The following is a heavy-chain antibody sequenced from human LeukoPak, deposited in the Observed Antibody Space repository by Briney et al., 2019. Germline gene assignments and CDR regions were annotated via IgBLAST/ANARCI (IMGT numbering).Heavy chain of an antibody. Sequence: SQTLSLTCTVSGGSISSYYWSWIRQPPGKGLEWGWDIYYSGSTNYNPSLKSRVTISVDTSKNQSPLKLSSVTAADTAVYYCARWTMPTVTKIPPQHAFDIWGQGTMVTVSS. CDR2: IYYSGST. CDR3: ARWTMPTVTKIPPQHAFDI. CDR1: GGSISSYY. J-gene: IGHJ3*02. D-gene: IGHD4-17*01. V-gene: IGHV4-59*12.